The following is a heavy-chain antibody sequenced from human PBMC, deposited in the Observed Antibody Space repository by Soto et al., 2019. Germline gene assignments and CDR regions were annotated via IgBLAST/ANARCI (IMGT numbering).Heavy chain of an antibody. D-gene: IGHD2-21*02. V-gene: IGHV4-30-4*01. CDR3: ARGFRGGDADWFDP. J-gene: IGHJ5*02. CDR2: IYYSGST. CDR1: GGSSSSGDYY. Sequence: TSETLSLTCTVSGGSSSSGDYYWSWIRQPPGKGLEWIGYIYYSGSTYYDPSLKSRVTISVDTSKNQFSLKLSSVTAADTAVYYCARGFRGGDADWFDPWGQGTLVTVSS.